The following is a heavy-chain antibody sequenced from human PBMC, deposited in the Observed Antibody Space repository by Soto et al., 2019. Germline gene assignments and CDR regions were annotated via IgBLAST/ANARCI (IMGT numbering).Heavy chain of an antibody. Sequence: SETLSLTCTVSDDSITRSYWSWVRRPPGKGLEWVGYTHYSGSTNYNPSLMSRLTISVDTSKNQFSLNLRSVTAADTAVYYCARLSPLILAGTAYYHSLDVWGQGAPVTVSS. CDR1: DDSITRSY. V-gene: IGHV4-59*12. CDR2: THYSGST. J-gene: IGHJ6*02. CDR3: ARLSPLILAGTAYYHSLDV. D-gene: IGHD6-13*01.